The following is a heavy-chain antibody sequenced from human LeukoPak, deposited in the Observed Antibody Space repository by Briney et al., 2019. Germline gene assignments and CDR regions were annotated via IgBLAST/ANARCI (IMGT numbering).Heavy chain of an antibody. CDR2: IWYDGSNK. J-gene: IGHJ6*02. V-gene: IGHV3-33*01. CDR3: ARGRVPPYYYGMDV. Sequence: GRSLRLSCAASGFTFSSYGMHWVRQAPGKGLEWVAVIWYDGSNKYYADSVKGRFTISRDNSKNTLYLQMNSLRAEDTAVYYCARGRVPPYYYGMDVWGQGTTVTASS. CDR1: GFTFSSYG.